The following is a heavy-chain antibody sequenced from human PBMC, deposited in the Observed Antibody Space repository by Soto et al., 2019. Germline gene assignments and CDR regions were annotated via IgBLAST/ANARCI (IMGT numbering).Heavy chain of an antibody. CDR3: ARDSTNGGTFYY. V-gene: IGHV4-31*03. D-gene: IGHD7-27*01. J-gene: IGHJ4*02. Sequence: QVQLQESGPGLVKPSQTLSLTCTVSGGSISRGGYYWSWIRQHPGKGLEWIGYIYYSGSTYYNPSLKSRVTISVDTSKNQFSLKLSSVTAADTAVYYCARDSTNGGTFYYWGQGTLVTVSS. CDR1: GGSISRGGYY. CDR2: IYYSGST.